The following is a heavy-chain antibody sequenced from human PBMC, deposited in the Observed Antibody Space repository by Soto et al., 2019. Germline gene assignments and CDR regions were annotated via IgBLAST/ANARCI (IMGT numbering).Heavy chain of an antibody. CDR3: AKDGGRDENVWGTIDI. J-gene: IGHJ5*02. Sequence: HPWGCIRLACAVSGLTLCVLAMHLARQFPFEGLLWSSSINWNSGTIAYAVCVKGRFTISRDNAKNSLYLQMNSLRAEDTGLYYFAKDGGRDENVWGTIDIWGQGILVTVSS. CDR1: GLTLCVLA. CDR2: INWNSGTI. D-gene: IGHD3-16*01. V-gene: IGHV3-9*01.